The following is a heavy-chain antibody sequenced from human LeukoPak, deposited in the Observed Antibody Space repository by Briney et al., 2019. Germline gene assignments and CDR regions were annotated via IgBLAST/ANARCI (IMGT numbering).Heavy chain of an antibody. Sequence: PGGSLRPSCAASGFTFSSYGMHWVRQAPGKGLEWVAFIRYDGSNKYYADSVKGRFTISRDNSKNTLYLQMNSLRAEDTAVYYCAKDLTYYYDSSGYYTFDYWGQGTLVTVSS. CDR3: AKDLTYYYDSSGYYTFDY. D-gene: IGHD3-22*01. CDR1: GFTFSSYG. J-gene: IGHJ4*02. CDR2: IRYDGSNK. V-gene: IGHV3-30*02.